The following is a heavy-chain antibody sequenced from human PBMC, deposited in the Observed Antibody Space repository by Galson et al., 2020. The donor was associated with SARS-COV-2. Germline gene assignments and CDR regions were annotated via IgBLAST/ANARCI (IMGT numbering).Heavy chain of an antibody. CDR3: ARGSSRYFYCYAMDV. D-gene: IGHD2-2*01. CDR2: IKQDGSEK. V-gene: IGHV3-7*01. CDR1: GFTFRSYW. J-gene: IGHJ6*02. Sequence: TGGSLRLSCAASGFTFRSYWMSWVRQAPGKGLEWVANIKQDGSEKYHVDSLKGRFTISRDNAKNSLYLQMNSLRAEDTAVYYCARGSSRYFYCYAMDVWGQGTTVTVSS.